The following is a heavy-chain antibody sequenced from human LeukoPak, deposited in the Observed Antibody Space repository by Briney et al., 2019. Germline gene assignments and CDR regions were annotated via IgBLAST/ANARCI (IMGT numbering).Heavy chain of an antibody. J-gene: IGHJ6*02. V-gene: IGHV4-4*02. CDR2: IYHSGST. Sequence: LETLSLTCAVSGGSISSSNWWSWVRQPPGKGLEWIGEIYHSGSTNYNPSLKSRVTISVDKSKNQFSLKLSSVTAADTAVYYCAREPFNYYYGMDVWGQGTTVTVSS. CDR3: AREPFNYYYGMDV. CDR1: GGSISSSNW.